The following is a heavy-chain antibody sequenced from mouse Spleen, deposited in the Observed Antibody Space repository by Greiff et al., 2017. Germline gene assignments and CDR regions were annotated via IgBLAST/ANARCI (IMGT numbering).Heavy chain of an antibody. D-gene: IGHD2-4*01. CDR1: GYAFSSSW. CDR2: IYPGDGDT. Sequence: QVQLQQSGPELVKPGASVKISCKASGYAFSSSWMNWVKQRPGKGLEWIGRIYPGDGDTNYNGKFKGKATLTADKSSSTAYMQLSSLTSEDSAVYFCAREIYYDYVLYFDYWGQGTTLTVSS. J-gene: IGHJ2*01. V-gene: IGHV1-82*01. CDR3: AREIYYDYVLYFDY.